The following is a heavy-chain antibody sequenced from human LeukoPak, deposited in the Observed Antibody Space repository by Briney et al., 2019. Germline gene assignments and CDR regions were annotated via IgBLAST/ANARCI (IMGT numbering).Heavy chain of an antibody. CDR2: INSDGSST. V-gene: IGHV3-74*01. CDR1: GFTFSSYW. Sequence: GGSLRLSCAAPGFTFSSYWMHWVRQAPGKGLVWVSRINSDGSSTSYADSVKGRFTISRDNAKNTLYLQMNSLRAEDTAVYYCARDKYYGSGNWFDPWGQGTLVTVSS. D-gene: IGHD3-10*01. CDR3: ARDKYYGSGNWFDP. J-gene: IGHJ5*02.